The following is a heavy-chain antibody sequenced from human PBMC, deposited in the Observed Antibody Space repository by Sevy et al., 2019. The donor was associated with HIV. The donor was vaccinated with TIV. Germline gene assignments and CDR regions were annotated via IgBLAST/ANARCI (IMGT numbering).Heavy chain of an antibody. CDR1: AFTPSTYG. J-gene: IGHJ4*02. V-gene: IGHV3-33*01. CDR3: ARDPRMYGDYLLAYFDS. D-gene: IGHD2-8*01. CDR2: IGYDGSNK. Sequence: GGSLRLSCAASAFTPSTYGTHWVRQAPGKGLEWVAVIGYDGSNKYYADSVKGRFTISRDNSKNTLFLQMDSLRAEDTAVYYCARDPRMYGDYLLAYFDSWGQGTLVTVSS.